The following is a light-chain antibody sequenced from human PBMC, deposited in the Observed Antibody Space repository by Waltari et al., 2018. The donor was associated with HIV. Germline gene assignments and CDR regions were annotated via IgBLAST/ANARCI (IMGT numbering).Light chain of an antibody. CDR2: AAS. V-gene: IGKV1-17*01. CDR3: LQHSRYPWT. CDR1: QDIRFA. J-gene: IGKJ1*01. Sequence: DIQMTQSPSSLSASVGDSVTITCRASQDIRFALGWYQQKPGKAPKRLIYAASSVQGGVPSRFSGSGSATEFTLTISSLQAEDFATYYCLQHSRYPWTFGQGTKVEIK.